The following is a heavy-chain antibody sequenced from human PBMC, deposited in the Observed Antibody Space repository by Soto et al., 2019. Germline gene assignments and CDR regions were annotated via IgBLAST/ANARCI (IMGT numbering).Heavy chain of an antibody. V-gene: IGHV1-46*01. CDR2: INPSGGTA. J-gene: IGHJ4*02. Sequence: QVQLVQSGAEVKKPGASVKVSCKASGYAFTSYYIHWVRQAPGQGFEWMRMINPSGGTASYAPRFQDRVTMTWDTSTSTVYVDLSSLRSEDTAVYYCARDFPGNFWGQGTLVTVSS. CDR1: GYAFTSYY. CDR3: ARDFPGNF.